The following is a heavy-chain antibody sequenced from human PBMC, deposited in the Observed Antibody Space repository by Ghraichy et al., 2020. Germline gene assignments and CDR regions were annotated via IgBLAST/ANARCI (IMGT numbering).Heavy chain of an antibody. J-gene: IGHJ4*02. Sequence: RGSLRLSCAASGFTFSSYAMSWVRQAPGKGLEWVSAISGSAGSTYYADSVKGRFTISRDNSKNTLYLQMNSLRAEDTAVYYCAKDFHYYDSSGYYLPIGYWGQGTLVTVSS. CDR3: AKDFHYYDSSGYYLPIGY. CDR2: ISGSAGST. CDR1: GFTFSSYA. D-gene: IGHD3-22*01. V-gene: IGHV3-23*01.